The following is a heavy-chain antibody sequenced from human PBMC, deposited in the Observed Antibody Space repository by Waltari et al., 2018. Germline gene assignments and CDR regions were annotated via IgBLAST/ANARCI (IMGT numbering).Heavy chain of an antibody. CDR3: ARQARSSDWYDY. J-gene: IGHJ4*02. V-gene: IGHV5-51*01. D-gene: IGHD3-9*01. Sequence: VPLVPSGVEVKKPGGSLKISCLVSGHTFSSYWIAWVRQVPGKGLEWVGIIYPGDSETRYSPSFQGQVTMSVDKSATTAYLQWTNMKASDTAMYYCARQARSSDWYDYWGQGTLITVSS. CDR1: GHTFSSYW. CDR2: IYPGDSET.